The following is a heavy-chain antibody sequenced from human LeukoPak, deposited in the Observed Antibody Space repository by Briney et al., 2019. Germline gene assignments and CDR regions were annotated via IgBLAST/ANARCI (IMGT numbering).Heavy chain of an antibody. V-gene: IGHV3-23*01. CDR2: ISGSGGST. Sequence: GGSLRLSCAASGFTLSSYAMSWVRQAPGKGLEWVSAISGSGGSTYYADSVKGRFTISRDNSKNTLYLQMNSLRAEDTAVYYCAKASDYGDYYFDYWGQGTLVTVSS. D-gene: IGHD4-17*01. CDR3: AKASDYGDYYFDY. J-gene: IGHJ4*02. CDR1: GFTLSSYA.